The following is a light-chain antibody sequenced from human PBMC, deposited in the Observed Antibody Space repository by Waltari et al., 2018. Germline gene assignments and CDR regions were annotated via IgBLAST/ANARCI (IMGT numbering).Light chain of an antibody. J-gene: IGKJ1*01. CDR3: QQYSGSPWT. CDR2: KTS. Sequence: DIQMTQSPSTLSASVGDRVTITCRASHSISIWLAWYQQKPGKAPNLLIYKTSSLQSGVPSRFSGSGSGTECTLTISSLQPDDFATYFCQQYSGSPWTFGQGTKVEI. CDR1: HSISIW. V-gene: IGKV1-5*03.